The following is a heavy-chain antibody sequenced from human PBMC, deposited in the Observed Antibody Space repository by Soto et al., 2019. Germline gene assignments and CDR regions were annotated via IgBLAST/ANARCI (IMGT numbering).Heavy chain of an antibody. CDR2: ISAHNGNT. D-gene: IGHD1-1*01. Sequence: QVHLVQSGAEVKKPRASVKVSCKASGSTFTSYGITWVRQAPGQGLEWMGWISAHNGNTDYAQKLQGRVIVTRDTSTSTAYMELRSLRSDDTAVYYCARGRYGDYWGQGALVTVSS. CDR3: ARGRYGDY. V-gene: IGHV1-18*01. CDR1: GSTFTSYG. J-gene: IGHJ4*02.